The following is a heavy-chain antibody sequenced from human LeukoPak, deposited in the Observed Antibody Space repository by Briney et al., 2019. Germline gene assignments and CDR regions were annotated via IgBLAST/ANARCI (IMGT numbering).Heavy chain of an antibody. Sequence: GESLKISCKGSGYSFTSYWIGWVRQMPGKGLEWMGVIYPGDSDTRYSPSFQGQVTISADKSISTAYLQWSSLKASDTAMYYCARRYYYGSGSYLYYFDYWGQGTLVTVSS. J-gene: IGHJ4*02. V-gene: IGHV5-51*01. CDR3: ARRYYYGSGSYLYYFDY. D-gene: IGHD3-10*01. CDR1: GYSFTSYW. CDR2: IYPGDSDT.